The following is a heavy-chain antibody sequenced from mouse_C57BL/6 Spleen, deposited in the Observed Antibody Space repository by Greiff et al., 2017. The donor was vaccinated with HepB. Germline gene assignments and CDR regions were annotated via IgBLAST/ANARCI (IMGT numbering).Heavy chain of an antibody. CDR1: GFTFSSYG. V-gene: IGHV5-6*01. Sequence: EVQRVESGGDLVKPGGSLKLSCAASGFTFSSYGMSWVRQTPDKRLEWVATISSGGSYTYYPDSAKGRFTISRDNAKNTLYLQMSSLKSEDTAMYYCARHGGDGYYPFDYWGQGTTLTVSS. J-gene: IGHJ2*01. CDR3: ARHGGDGYYPFDY. D-gene: IGHD2-3*01. CDR2: ISSGGSYT.